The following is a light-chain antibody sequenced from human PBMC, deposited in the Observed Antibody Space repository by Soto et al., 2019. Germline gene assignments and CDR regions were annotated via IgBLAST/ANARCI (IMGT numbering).Light chain of an antibody. CDR1: QDISSY. Sequence: DIQLTQSPAFLSASVGDKVTITCRASQDISSYLAWYQQKPGKAPNLLVYSVATLQSGVPSRFSGSGSGTEFTLTLSDLQPEDFATYFCQQIKSYPVTFGGGTKVEIK. CDR2: SVA. V-gene: IGKV1-9*01. CDR3: QQIKSYPVT. J-gene: IGKJ4*01.